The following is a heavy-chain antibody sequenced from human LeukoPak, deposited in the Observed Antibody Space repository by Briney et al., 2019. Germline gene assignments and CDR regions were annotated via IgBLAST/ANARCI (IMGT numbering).Heavy chain of an antibody. V-gene: IGHV3-74*03. Sequence: GGSLRLSCAASGFTFSTYWMHWGRQAPGGGLVWVARIRPEGTTTAYADSVKGRFTISRYNAKNTLFLQMNSLSAEDTAVYYCARDLDWILFDYWGQGTLVTVSS. CDR2: IRPEGTTT. CDR1: GFTFSTYW. CDR3: ARDLDWILFDY. D-gene: IGHD3-9*01. J-gene: IGHJ4*02.